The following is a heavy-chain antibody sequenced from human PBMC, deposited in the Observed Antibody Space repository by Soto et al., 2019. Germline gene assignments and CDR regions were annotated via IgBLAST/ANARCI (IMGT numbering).Heavy chain of an antibody. CDR2: GST. J-gene: IGHJ5*02. Sequence: GSTNYNPSLKNRVTISLDASKNQVSLRLSSVTAADTAVYYCARSTRSWFDPWGQGTLVTVSS. V-gene: IGHV4-4*09. CDR3: ARSTRSWFDP.